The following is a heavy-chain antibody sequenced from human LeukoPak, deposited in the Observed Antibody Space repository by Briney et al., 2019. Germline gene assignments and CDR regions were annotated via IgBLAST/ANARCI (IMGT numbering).Heavy chain of an antibody. V-gene: IGHV4-30-2*01. Sequence: SQTPSLTCAVSGGSISSGGYSWSWIRQPPGTGLEWIGYIYHSGSTYYNPSLKSRVTISVDRSKNQFSLKLSSVTAADTAVYYCARETGITGTGYFDYWGQGTLVTVSS. CDR2: IYHSGST. CDR1: GGSISSGGYS. D-gene: IGHD1-7*01. J-gene: IGHJ4*02. CDR3: ARETGITGTGYFDY.